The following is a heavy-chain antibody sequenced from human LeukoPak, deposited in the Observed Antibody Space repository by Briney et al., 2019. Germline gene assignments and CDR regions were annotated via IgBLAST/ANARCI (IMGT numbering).Heavy chain of an antibody. CDR1: GFTVSSNY. J-gene: IGHJ4*02. Sequence: GGSLRLSCAASGFTVSSNYMTWVRQAPGQGLEWVSVIYFGGTTYYADSVKGRFTISRDNAKNSLYLQMNSLRAEDTAVYYCAREDTAMALKDGFDFWGQGTLVTVSP. CDR3: AREDTAMALKDGFDF. CDR2: IYFGGTT. D-gene: IGHD5-18*01. V-gene: IGHV3-53*01.